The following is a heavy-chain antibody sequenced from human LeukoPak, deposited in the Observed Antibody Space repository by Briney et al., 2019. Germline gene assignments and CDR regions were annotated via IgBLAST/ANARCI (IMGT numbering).Heavy chain of an antibody. CDR1: GLTFSSYS. J-gene: IGHJ4*02. Sequence: GGSLRLSCVVSGLTFSSYSMSWVRQAPGKGLDWVSGISASGGDTWYPDSVKGRFTISRDNSKNTLFLQMSSLRVEDTAMYYCAKDAAGPEYWGQGTLVTVSS. V-gene: IGHV3-23*01. CDR3: AKDAAGPEY. CDR2: ISASGGDT. D-gene: IGHD6-13*01.